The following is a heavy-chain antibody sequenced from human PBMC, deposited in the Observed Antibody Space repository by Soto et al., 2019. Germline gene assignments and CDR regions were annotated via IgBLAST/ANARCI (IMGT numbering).Heavy chain of an antibody. Sequence: GGSLRLSCAASGFTFNNYAVSWARQTPGKGLEWVATISASGAYTLYADSVKGRFTISRDNSQNTLFLHMRSLRAGDTATYYCAKEVIAARPYYFDHWGQGTLVTVSS. CDR2: ISASGAYT. D-gene: IGHD6-6*01. CDR1: GFTFNNYA. V-gene: IGHV3-23*01. J-gene: IGHJ4*02. CDR3: AKEVIAARPYYFDH.